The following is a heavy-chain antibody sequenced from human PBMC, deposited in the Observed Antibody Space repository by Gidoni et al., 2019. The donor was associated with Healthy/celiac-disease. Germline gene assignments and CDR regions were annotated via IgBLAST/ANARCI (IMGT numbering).Heavy chain of an antibody. CDR1: GFSLSTSGVG. V-gene: IGHV2-5*02. J-gene: IGHJ6*02. Sequence: QITLKESGPTLVKPTQTLTLTCTFSGFSLSTSGVGVGWIRQPPGKALEWLALIYWDDDKRYSPSLKSRLTITKDTSKNQVVLTMTNMDPVDTATYYCAHRGQTYSSGWLPYYYYYGMDVWGQGTTVTVSS. CDR2: IYWDDDK. CDR3: AHRGQTYSSGWLPYYYYYGMDV. D-gene: IGHD6-19*01.